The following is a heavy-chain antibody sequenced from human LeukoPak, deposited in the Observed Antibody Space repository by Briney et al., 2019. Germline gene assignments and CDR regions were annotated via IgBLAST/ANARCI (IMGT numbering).Heavy chain of an antibody. V-gene: IGHV3-66*01. Sequence: GGSLRLSCAASGFTVSSNYMSWVRQAPGKGLEWVSVIYSGGSTYYADSVKGRFTISRDNSKNTLYLQMNSLRAEDTAVYYCARESSHFGYCSGGSCRAIDYWGQGTLVTVSS. CDR1: GFTVSSNY. CDR2: IYSGGST. CDR3: ARESSHFGYCSGGSCRAIDY. J-gene: IGHJ4*02. D-gene: IGHD2-15*01.